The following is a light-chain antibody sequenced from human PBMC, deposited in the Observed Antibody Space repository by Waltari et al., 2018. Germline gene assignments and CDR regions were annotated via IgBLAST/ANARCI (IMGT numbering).Light chain of an antibody. Sequence: ESVLTQSPATLSLSPGERATFFCRASQNIATYLAWYQQRPGQAPRLLIYDASKRATGIPARFSGRGSGTDFTLTIGSLEPEDLAVYYCQQRSSWSWAFGQGTRVEFK. CDR1: QNIATY. J-gene: IGKJ1*01. V-gene: IGKV3-11*01. CDR2: DAS. CDR3: QQRSSWSWA.